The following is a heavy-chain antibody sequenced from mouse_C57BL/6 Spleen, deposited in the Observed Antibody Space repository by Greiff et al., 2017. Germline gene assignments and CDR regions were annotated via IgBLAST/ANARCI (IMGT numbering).Heavy chain of an antibody. Sequence: EVKLMESGGDLVKPGGSLKLSCAASGFTFSSYGMSWVRQTPDKRLEWVATISSGGSYTYYPDSVKGRFTITRDNAKNTLYLQMSSLKSDDTAMYYCARENRAYYDYNYAIDYWGQGTSVTVSS. CDR1: GFTFSSYG. J-gene: IGHJ4*01. V-gene: IGHV5-6*01. CDR3: ARENRAYYDYNYAIDY. D-gene: IGHD2-4*01. CDR2: ISSGGSYT.